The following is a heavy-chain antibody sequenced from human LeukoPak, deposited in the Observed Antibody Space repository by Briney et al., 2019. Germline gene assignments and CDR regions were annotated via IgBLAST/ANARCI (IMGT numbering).Heavy chain of an antibody. Sequence: SGGSLRLSCAVSGFTFSSYAMSWVRQAPGKGLEWVSAISGSGGSTDYADFVKGRFSISRDNSKNTLYLQMNSLRAEDTAVYHCATTTGGKNFDYWGQGTLVTVSS. D-gene: IGHD1-1*01. J-gene: IGHJ4*02. V-gene: IGHV3-23*01. CDR2: ISGSGGST. CDR1: GFTFSSYA. CDR3: ATTTGGKNFDY.